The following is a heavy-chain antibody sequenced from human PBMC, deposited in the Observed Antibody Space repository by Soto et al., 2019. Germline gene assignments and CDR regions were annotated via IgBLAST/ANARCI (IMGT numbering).Heavy chain of an antibody. CDR1: GYTFTSYG. Sequence: ASVKVSCKXSGYTFTSYGISWVRQAPGQGLEWMGWISAYNGNTNYAQKLQGRVTMTTDTSTSTAYMELRSLRSDDTAVYYCARDGYCSGGSCYSDWFDPWGQGTLVTVS. CDR3: ARDGYCSGGSCYSDWFDP. J-gene: IGHJ5*02. D-gene: IGHD2-15*01. CDR2: ISAYNGNT. V-gene: IGHV1-18*04.